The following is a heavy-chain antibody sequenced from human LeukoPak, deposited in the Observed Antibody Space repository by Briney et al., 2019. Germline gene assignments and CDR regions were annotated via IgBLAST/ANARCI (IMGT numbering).Heavy chain of an antibody. D-gene: IGHD2-2*01. J-gene: IGHJ6*02. CDR3: AREYCSSTSCYSVSHGIAYYYGMDV. V-gene: IGHV4-39*02. CDR2: IYYSGST. Sequence: PSETLSLTCTVSGGSISSSSYYWGWIRQPPGKGLEWIGSIYYSGSTYYNPSLKSRVTISVDTSKNQFSLQLSSVTAADTAVYYCAREYCSSTSCYSVSHGIAYYYGMDVWGQGTTVTVSS. CDR1: GGSISSSSYY.